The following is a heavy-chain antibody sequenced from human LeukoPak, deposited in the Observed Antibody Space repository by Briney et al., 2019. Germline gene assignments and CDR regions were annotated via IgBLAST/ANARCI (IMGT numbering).Heavy chain of an antibody. D-gene: IGHD6-13*01. CDR3: ARGVPIAAAGTSFDY. CDR2: ISAYNRNT. V-gene: IGHV1-18*01. CDR1: GYTFTSYG. J-gene: IGHJ4*02. Sequence: ASVKVSCKASGYTFTSYGISWVRQAPGQALDAMGWISAYNRNTNCAQKLQGRVTMPVDTSTRTAYRELRSLRSDDAAVYYCARGVPIAAAGTSFDYWGQGTLVTVSS.